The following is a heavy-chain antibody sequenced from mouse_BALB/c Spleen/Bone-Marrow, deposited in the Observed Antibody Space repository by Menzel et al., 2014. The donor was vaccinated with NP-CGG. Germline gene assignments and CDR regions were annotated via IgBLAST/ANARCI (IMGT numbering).Heavy chain of an antibody. CDR1: GFNIKDSY. CDR2: IDPANGNT. V-gene: IGHV14-3*02. Sequence: EVQLQQSGAELVKPGASVKSSCTASGFNIKDSYIHWVKRRPEQGLEWIGRIDPANGNTNYDPKFQGKATITADTSSNTAYLHLNSLTSEDTAVYYCARSPGKVNYWGQGTLVTVSA. J-gene: IGHJ3*01. D-gene: IGHD1-3*01. CDR3: ARSPGKVNY.